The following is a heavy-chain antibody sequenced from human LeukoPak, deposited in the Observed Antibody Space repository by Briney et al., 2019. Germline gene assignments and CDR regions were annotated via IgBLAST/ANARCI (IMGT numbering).Heavy chain of an antibody. CDR1: GGTFSSYA. D-gene: IGHD5-12*01. J-gene: IGHJ2*01. Sequence: SVKVSCKASGGTFSSYAISWVRQAPGQGLEWMGGIIPIFGTANYAQKFQGRVTITADKSTSTAYMELSSLRSEDTAVYYCARDISGYDYWYFDLWGRGTLVTVSS. CDR2: IIPIFGTA. V-gene: IGHV1-69*06. CDR3: ARDISGYDYWYFDL.